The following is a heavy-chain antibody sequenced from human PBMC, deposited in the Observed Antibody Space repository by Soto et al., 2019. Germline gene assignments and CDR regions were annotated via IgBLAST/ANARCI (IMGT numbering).Heavy chain of an antibody. D-gene: IGHD2-2*01. J-gene: IGHJ6*02. CDR2: IYYSGST. CDR1: GGSISSGDYS. Sequence: SDTLSLSCTISGGSISSGDYSSSWIREPPGKGLDWIGYIYYSGSTYYNPSLKSRVTLSVDTSKNQFSLKLSSVTAADTAVYYCAREDGIVPAGSYYGMDVWGQGTTVT. CDR3: AREDGIVPAGSYYGMDV. V-gene: IGHV4-30-4*02.